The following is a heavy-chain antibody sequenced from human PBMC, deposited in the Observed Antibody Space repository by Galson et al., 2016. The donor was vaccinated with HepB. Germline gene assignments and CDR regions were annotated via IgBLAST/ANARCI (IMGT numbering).Heavy chain of an antibody. CDR2: ISYDGSNK. V-gene: IGHV3-30*18. J-gene: IGHJ6*02. Sequence: SLRLSCAASGFTFSSYGMHWVRQAPGKGLEWVAVISYDGSNKYYADSVKGRFTISRDNSKNTLYLQMNSLRAEDTAVYYCAKDGFDIGEYVWGSYRPYYYGMDVWGQGTTVTVSS. CDR3: AKDGFDIGEYVWGSYRPYYYGMDV. D-gene: IGHD3-16*02. CDR1: GFTFSSYG.